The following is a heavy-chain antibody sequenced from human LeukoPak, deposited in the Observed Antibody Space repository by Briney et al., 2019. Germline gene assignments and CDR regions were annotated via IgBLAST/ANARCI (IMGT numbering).Heavy chain of an antibody. D-gene: IGHD2-15*01. CDR3: ARGYCSGGSCSKFDY. V-gene: IGHV3-53*01. CDR1: GFSVSGNY. J-gene: IGHJ4*02. Sequence: PGGSLRLSCVPSGFSVSGNYMTWVRQAPGKGLEWVSFIHTSGSTFYADSVKGRFTISRDNSKNTLYLQMNSLRADDTAMYYCARGYCSGGSCSKFDYWGQGTLVTASS. CDR2: IHTSGST.